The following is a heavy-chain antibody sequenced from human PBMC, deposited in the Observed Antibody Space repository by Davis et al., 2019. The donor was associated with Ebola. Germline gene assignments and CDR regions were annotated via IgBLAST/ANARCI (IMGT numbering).Heavy chain of an antibody. CDR1: GFTFSSYA. J-gene: IGHJ6*02. D-gene: IGHD6-19*01. V-gene: IGHV3-30-3*01. CDR2: ISYDGSNK. CDR3: AKEYSSAQRYYYYYGMDV. Sequence: GGSLRLSCAASGFTFSSYAMHWVRQAPGKGLEWVAVISYDGSNKYYADSVKGRFTISRDNSKNTLYLQMNSLRAEDTAVYYCAKEYSSAQRYYYYYGMDVWGQGTTVTVSS.